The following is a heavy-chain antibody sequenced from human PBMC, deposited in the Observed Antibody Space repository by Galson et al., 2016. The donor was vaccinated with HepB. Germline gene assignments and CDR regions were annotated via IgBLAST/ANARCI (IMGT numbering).Heavy chain of an antibody. V-gene: IGHV3-30*14. Sequence: SLRLSCAASGFSFRTYRMHWVRQAPGKGLEWVATSYDASNEYYPESVKGRFIISRDSSESTLYLEINSLRPEDTAVYYCARNMNWYRGNYYFDLWGQGTLVTVSS. D-gene: IGHD6-13*01. CDR1: GFSFRTYR. CDR2: TSYDASNE. J-gene: IGHJ4*02. CDR3: ARNMNWYRGNYYFDL.